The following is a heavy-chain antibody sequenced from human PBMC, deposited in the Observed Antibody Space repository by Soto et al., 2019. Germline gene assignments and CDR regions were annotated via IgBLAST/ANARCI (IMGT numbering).Heavy chain of an antibody. J-gene: IGHJ3*02. Sequence: QVQLQESGPGLVKPSQTLSLTCTVSGDSISSGGYYWSWIRQHPGKGLEWIGYIYYSGSTYYNPSLKSRVTISVDTSKNQFSLKLSSLTAADTAAYYCVRVVGALHDAFDIWGQGTMVTVSS. CDR3: VRVVGALHDAFDI. D-gene: IGHD3-3*01. CDR2: IYYSGST. V-gene: IGHV4-31*03. CDR1: GDSISSGGYY.